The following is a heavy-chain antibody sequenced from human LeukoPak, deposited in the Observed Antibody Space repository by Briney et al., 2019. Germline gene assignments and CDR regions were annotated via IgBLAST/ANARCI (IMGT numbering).Heavy chain of an antibody. V-gene: IGHV4-34*01. J-gene: IGHJ5*02. CDR2: INHSGST. CDR3: ARGAAYSSSWYDGVSWFDP. Sequence: TSSETLSLTCAVYGGSFSGYYWSWIRQPPGKGLEWIGEINHSGSTNYNPSLKSRVTISVDTSKNQFSLKLSSVTAADTAVYYCARGAAYSSSWYDGVSWFDPWGQGTLVTVSS. D-gene: IGHD6-13*01. CDR1: GGSFSGYY.